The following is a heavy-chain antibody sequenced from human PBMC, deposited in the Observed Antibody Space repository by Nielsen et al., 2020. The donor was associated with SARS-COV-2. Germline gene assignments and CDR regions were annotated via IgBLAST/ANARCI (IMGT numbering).Heavy chain of an antibody. Sequence: GGSLRLSCAASGFIFSNYRMHWVRQAPGKGLVWVSHINPDESKTTYADSVKGRFTISRDNAKNTLYLQMNSLRAEDTALYYCARLWGDGYYFDTGPYDYWGQGTLVTVSS. J-gene: IGHJ4*02. CDR1: GFIFSNYR. D-gene: IGHD2-21*02. CDR3: ARLWGDGYYFDTGPYDY. CDR2: INPDESKT. V-gene: IGHV3-74*03.